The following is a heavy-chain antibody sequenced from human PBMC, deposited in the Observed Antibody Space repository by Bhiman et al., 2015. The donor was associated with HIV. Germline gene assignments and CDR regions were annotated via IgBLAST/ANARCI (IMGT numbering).Heavy chain of an antibody. Sequence: EVQLVESGGGLVQPGGSLRLSCAASGFTFSSYEMNWVRQAPGKGLEWVSYISSSGSTIYYADSVKGRSTISRDNAKNSLYLQMNSLRAEDTAVYYCARDPLYSSSDYWGQGTLVTVSS. D-gene: IGHD6-6*01. J-gene: IGHJ4*02. V-gene: IGHV3-48*03. CDR3: ARDPLYSSSDY. CDR2: ISSSGSTI. CDR1: GFTFSSYE.